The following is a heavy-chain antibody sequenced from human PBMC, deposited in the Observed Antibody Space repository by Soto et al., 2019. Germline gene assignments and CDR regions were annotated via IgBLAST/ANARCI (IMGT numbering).Heavy chain of an antibody. CDR2: INHSGST. D-gene: IGHD3-9*01. J-gene: IGHJ4*02. V-gene: IGHV4-34*01. CDR3: ARGRSLRYFDWFQGPYFDY. CDR1: GGSFSGYY. Sequence: SETLSLTCAVYGGSFSGYYWGWIRQPPGKGLEWIGEINHSGSTNYNPSLKSRVTISVDTSKNQFSLKLSSVTAADTAVYYCARGRSLRYFDWFQGPYFDYWGQGTLVTVSS.